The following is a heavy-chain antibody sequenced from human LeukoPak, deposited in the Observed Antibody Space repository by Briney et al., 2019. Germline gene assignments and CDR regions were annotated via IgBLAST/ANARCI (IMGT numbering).Heavy chain of an antibody. V-gene: IGHV4-59*01. J-gene: IGHJ4*02. CDR3: AREELGYYYDSSVYFDY. CDR1: GGSISSYY. D-gene: IGHD3-22*01. CDR2: IYYSGST. Sequence: PSETLSLTCTVSGGSISSYYWSWIRQPPGKGLEWIWYIYYSGSTNYNPSLKSRVTISVDTSKNQFSLKLSSVTAADTAVYYCAREELGYYYDSSVYFDYWGQGTLVTVSS.